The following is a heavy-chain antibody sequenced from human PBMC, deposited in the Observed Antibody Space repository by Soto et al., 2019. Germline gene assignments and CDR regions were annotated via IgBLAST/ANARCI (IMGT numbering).Heavy chain of an antibody. V-gene: IGHV3-30-3*01. J-gene: IGHJ6*02. CDR2: ISYDGSNK. CDR1: GFTFSSYA. D-gene: IGHD3-3*01. Sequence: GGSLRLSCAASGFTFSSYAMHWVRQAPGKGLEWVAVISYDGSNKYYADSVKGRFTISRDNSKNTLYLQMNSLRAEDTAVYYCARTGGGYDFWSGYRTYYYYYGMDVWGQGTTVTVSS. CDR3: ARTGGGYDFWSGYRTYYYYYGMDV.